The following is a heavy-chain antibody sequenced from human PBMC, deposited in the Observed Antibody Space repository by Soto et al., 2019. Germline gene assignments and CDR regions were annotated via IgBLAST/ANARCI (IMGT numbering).Heavy chain of an antibody. CDR1: GFSLSTSGVG. J-gene: IGHJ4*02. D-gene: IGHD3-22*01. V-gene: IGHV2-5*02. Sequence: QITLKESGPTLVKPTQTLTLTCTFSGFSLSTSGVGVGWIRQPPGKALEWLVLIYWDDDKRYSPSLKSRLTITKDTSKNQVVLTMTNMDPVDTATYYCAHPYLYDSSGPGEYYFDYWGQGTLVTVSS. CDR3: AHPYLYDSSGPGEYYFDY. CDR2: IYWDDDK.